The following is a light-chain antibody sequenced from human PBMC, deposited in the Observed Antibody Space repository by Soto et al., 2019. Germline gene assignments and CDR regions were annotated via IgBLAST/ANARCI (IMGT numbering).Light chain of an antibody. V-gene: IGKV1-5*03. CDR2: QSS. CDR1: QGISSW. J-gene: IGKJ5*01. Sequence: DIQMTQSPSTLSASVGDRVTITCRASQGISSWLAWYQQKPGTAPKLLIYQSSTLESGVPSRFSGSRSGTEFTLTVSSLQPDDFATYYCQQYNDRFPYTFGQGTRLEI. CDR3: QQYNDRFPYT.